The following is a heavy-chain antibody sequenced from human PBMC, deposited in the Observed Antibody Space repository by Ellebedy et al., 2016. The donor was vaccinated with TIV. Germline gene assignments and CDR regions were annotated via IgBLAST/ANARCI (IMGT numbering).Heavy chain of an antibody. CDR2: MNPNSGNT. D-gene: IGHD3-16*01. J-gene: IGHJ4*02. CDR3: ARGLTFRLFGVPAY. Sequence: ASVKVSCXASGYTFTSYGISWVRQATGQGLEWMGWMNPNSGNTGYAQKFQGRVTMTRNTSISTAYMELSSLRSEDTAVYYCARGLTFRLFGVPAYWGQGILVTVSS. V-gene: IGHV1-8*02. CDR1: GYTFTSYG.